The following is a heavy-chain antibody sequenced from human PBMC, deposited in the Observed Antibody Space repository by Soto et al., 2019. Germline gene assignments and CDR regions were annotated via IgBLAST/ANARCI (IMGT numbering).Heavy chain of an antibody. CDR2: IYYSGST. D-gene: IGHD1-26*01. Sequence: SETLSLTCTVSGGSISGHYWNWIRPTPGGGLEWIGYIYYSGSTQYNPSLRSRVTISVDTSKKQFSLNLISVTAADTAVYYCARDPTSLGGAFDIWGQGTMVTVSS. CDR1: GGSISGHY. CDR3: ARDPTSLGGAFDI. J-gene: IGHJ3*02. V-gene: IGHV4-59*11.